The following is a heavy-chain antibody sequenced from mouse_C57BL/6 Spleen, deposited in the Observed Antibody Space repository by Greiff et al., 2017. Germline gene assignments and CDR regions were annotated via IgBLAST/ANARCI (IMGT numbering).Heavy chain of an antibody. CDR1: GYTFTDYY. Sequence: EVQLQQSGPELVKPGASVKISCKASGYTFTDYYMNWVKQSHGKSLEWIGDINPNNGGTSSNQKFKGKATLTVAKSSSTASMELRSLTSDDSAVYYCARPSYYVYDCYYAKGYWGQGTSVTVSS. CDR2: INPNNGGT. V-gene: IGHV1-26*01. CDR3: ARPSYYVYDCYYAKGY. D-gene: IGHD2-9*01. J-gene: IGHJ4*01.